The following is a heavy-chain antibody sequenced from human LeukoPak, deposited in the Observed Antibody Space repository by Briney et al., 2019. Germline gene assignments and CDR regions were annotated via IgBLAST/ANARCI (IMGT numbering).Heavy chain of an antibody. CDR1: GYIFTGYY. Sequence: AASVKVSCKASGYIFTGYYLHWVRQAPGQGLEWMGWISAYNGNTNYAQKLQGRVTMTTDTSTSTAYMELRSLRSDDTAVYYCARLEGYRTRTFDYWGQGTLVTVSS. CDR2: ISAYNGNT. D-gene: IGHD5-12*01. J-gene: IGHJ4*02. V-gene: IGHV1-18*04. CDR3: ARLEGYRTRTFDY.